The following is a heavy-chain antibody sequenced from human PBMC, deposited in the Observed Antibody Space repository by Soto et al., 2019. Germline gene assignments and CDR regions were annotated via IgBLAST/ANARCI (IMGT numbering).Heavy chain of an antibody. CDR3: ARRRHYDFWSGYPPDAFDI. CDR2: ISAYNSNT. V-gene: IGHV1-18*01. D-gene: IGHD3-3*01. J-gene: IGHJ3*02. CDR1: GYTFTSYG. Sequence: ASVKVSCKASGYTFTSYGISWVRQAPGQGLEWMGWISAYNSNTNYAQKLQGRVTMTTDTSTSTAYMELRSLRSDDTAVYYCARRRHYDFWSGYPPDAFDIWGQGTMVTVSS.